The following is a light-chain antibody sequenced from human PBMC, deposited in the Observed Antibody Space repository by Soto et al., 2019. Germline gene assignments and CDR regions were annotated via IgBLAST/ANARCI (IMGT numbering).Light chain of an antibody. CDR2: DAS. V-gene: IGKV1-5*01. J-gene: IGKJ1*01. CDR3: QQYNSYQGT. Sequence: DIQMTQSPSTLSASVGDRVTITCRASQRISSWLAWYQQKPGKAPKLLIYDASSLESGVPSRFSGSGSGTEFTLTISSLQPDDFATYYCQQYNSYQGTFGQGTKVDIK. CDR1: QRISSW.